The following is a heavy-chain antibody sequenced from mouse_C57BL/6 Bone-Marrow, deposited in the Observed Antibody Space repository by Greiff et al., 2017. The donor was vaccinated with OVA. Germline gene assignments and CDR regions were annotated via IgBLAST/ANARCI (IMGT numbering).Heavy chain of an antibody. V-gene: IGHV1-19*01. D-gene: IGHD2-3*01. CDR2: INPYNGGT. CDR1: GYTFTDYY. Sequence: VQLQQSGPVLVKPGASVKMSCKASGYTFTDYYMNWVKQSHGKSLEWIGVINPYNGGTSYNQKFKGKATLTVDKSSSTAYMELNSLTSEDSAVYYCAIYDGYYDWYFDVWGTGTTVTVSS. J-gene: IGHJ1*03. CDR3: AIYDGYYDWYFDV.